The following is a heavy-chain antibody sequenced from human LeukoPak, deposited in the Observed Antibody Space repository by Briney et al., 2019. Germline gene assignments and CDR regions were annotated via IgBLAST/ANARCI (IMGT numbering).Heavy chain of an antibody. J-gene: IGHJ4*02. D-gene: IGHD1-26*01. V-gene: IGHV1-18*01. Sequence: GASVKVSCKASGYTFTSYGISWVRQAPGQGLEWMGWISAHNGNTNYAQKLQGRVTMTTDTSASTAYMELRSLRSDDTAVYYCARDRDSGSYRDFDYWGQGTLVTVSS. CDR2: ISAHNGNT. CDR1: GYTFTSYG. CDR3: ARDRDSGSYRDFDY.